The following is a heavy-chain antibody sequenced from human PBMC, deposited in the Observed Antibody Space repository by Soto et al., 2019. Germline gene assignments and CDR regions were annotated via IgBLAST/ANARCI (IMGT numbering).Heavy chain of an antibody. Sequence: GGSLRLSCAASGFTFSNAWMSWVRQAPGKGLEWVGRIKSKTDGGTTDYTAPVKGRFTISRDDSKNTLYLQMNSLKTEDTAVYYCAKDLSEGLLWFGELLSYYYYYGMDVWGQGTTVTVSS. J-gene: IGHJ6*02. D-gene: IGHD3-10*01. CDR1: GFTFSNAW. CDR2: IKSKTDGGTT. CDR3: AKDLSEGLLWFGELLSYYYYYGMDV. V-gene: IGHV3-15*01.